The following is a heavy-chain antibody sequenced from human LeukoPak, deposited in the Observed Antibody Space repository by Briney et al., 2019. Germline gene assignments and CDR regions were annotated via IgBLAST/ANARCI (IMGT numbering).Heavy chain of an antibody. D-gene: IGHD3-16*01. CDR1: GGSISSGSYY. CDR3: ARGLGARLY. Sequence: SQTLSLXCTVSGGSISSGSYYWSWIRQPAGKGLEWIGRIYTSGSTNYNPSLKSRVTISVDTSKNQFSLKLSSVTAADTAVYYCARGLGARLYWGPGTLVTVSS. CDR2: IYTSGST. J-gene: IGHJ4*02. V-gene: IGHV4-61*02.